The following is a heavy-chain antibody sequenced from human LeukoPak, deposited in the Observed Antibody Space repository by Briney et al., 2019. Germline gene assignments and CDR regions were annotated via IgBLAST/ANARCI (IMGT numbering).Heavy chain of an antibody. J-gene: IGHJ5*02. CDR2: IIPIFGTA. Sequence: GASVKVSCKASGGTFSSYAISWVRQAPGQGLEWMGGIIPIFGTANYAQKFQGRVTITADESTSTAYMELSSLRSEDTAVYYCARTRSVVPAAHAWFDPWGQATLVTVSS. V-gene: IGHV1-69*01. D-gene: IGHD2-2*01. CDR1: GGTFSSYA. CDR3: ARTRSVVPAAHAWFDP.